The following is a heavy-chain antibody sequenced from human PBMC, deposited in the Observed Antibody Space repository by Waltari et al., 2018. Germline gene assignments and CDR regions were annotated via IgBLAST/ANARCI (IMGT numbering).Heavy chain of an antibody. CDR2: INPNSGGT. V-gene: IGHV1-2*06. J-gene: IGHJ4*02. Sequence: QVQLVQSGAEVKKPGASVKVSCKASGYTFTGYYMHWVRQAPGQGLEWMGRINPNSGGTNYAQKFQGRVTMTRDTSKNQFSLKLSSVTAADTAVYYCARVRDSAAGYYFDYWGQGTLVTVSS. CDR3: ARVRDSAAGYYFDY. D-gene: IGHD6-13*01. CDR1: GYTFTGYY.